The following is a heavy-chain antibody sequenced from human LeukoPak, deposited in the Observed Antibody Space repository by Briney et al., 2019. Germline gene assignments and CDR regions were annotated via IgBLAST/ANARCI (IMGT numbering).Heavy chain of an antibody. CDR2: AGNDGRIK. D-gene: IGHD2-21*02. J-gene: IGHJ5*02. V-gene: IGHV3-30*02. CDR1: GFTFTTRG. CDR3: ATSEGVTDKWLDP. Sequence: GGSLRLSCAASGFTFTTRGMHWVRQAPGKGPQWVAFAGNDGRIKYNENSVEGRFTISRDNSKNTLYLQMNSLRPEDTAVYYCATSEGVTDKWLDPWGQGTQVTVSS.